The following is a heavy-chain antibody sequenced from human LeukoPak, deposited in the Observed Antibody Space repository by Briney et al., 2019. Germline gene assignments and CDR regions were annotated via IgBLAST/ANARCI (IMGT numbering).Heavy chain of an antibody. CDR1: GYTFTSYY. J-gene: IGHJ6*03. V-gene: IGHV1-46*01. D-gene: IGHD6-6*01. CDR3: ARGEAARPGSGYYYYYYMDV. Sequence: ASVKVSCKASGYTFTSYYMHWVRQAPGQGLEWMGIINPSGGSTSYAQKFQGRVTMTRDTSTCTVYMELSSLRSEDTAVYYCARGEAARPGSGYYYYYYMDVWGKGTTVTVSS. CDR2: INPSGGST.